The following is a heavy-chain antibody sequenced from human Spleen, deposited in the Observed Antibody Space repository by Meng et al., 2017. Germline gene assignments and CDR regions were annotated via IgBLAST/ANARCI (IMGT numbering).Heavy chain of an antibody. CDR1: GFTFSIYE. J-gene: IGHJ6*02. Sequence: GESLKISCAASGFTFSIYEMNWVRQAPGKGLEWVSAISGSGGSTYYADSVKGRFTISRDNSKNTLYLQMNSLRAEDTAVYYCAKGDTYMIKPYYFGMDGWGQGTTVTVSS. CDR3: AKGDTYMIKPYYFGMDG. V-gene: IGHV3-23*01. D-gene: IGHD5-18*01. CDR2: ISGSGGST.